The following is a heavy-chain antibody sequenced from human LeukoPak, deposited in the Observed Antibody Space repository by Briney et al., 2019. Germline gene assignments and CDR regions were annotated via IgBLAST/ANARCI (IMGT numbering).Heavy chain of an antibody. Sequence: GESLRLSCAASGFTFSSYWMHWVRQAPGKGLVWVSRINSDGSSTSYADSVKGRFTISRDNAKNTLYLQMNSLRAEDTAVYYCARGSAARPGYYYYMDVWGKGTTVTVSS. CDR3: ARGSAARPGYYYYMDV. V-gene: IGHV3-74*01. D-gene: IGHD6-6*01. J-gene: IGHJ6*03. CDR2: INSDGSST. CDR1: GFTFSSYW.